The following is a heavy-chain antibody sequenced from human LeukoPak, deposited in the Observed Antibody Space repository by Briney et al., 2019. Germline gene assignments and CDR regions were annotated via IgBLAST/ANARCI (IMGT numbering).Heavy chain of an antibody. D-gene: IGHD2-15*01. CDR1: GYTFTGYY. Sequence: ASVKVSCKASGYTFTGYYMHWVRQAPGQGLEWMGWINPNSGGTKYAQKFQGRVTMTSDVSISTAYMELSSLRSDDTAVYYCASRPDQHLLYYFDYWGQGALVTVSS. J-gene: IGHJ4*02. V-gene: IGHV1-2*02. CDR2: INPNSGGT. CDR3: ASRPDQHLLYYFDY.